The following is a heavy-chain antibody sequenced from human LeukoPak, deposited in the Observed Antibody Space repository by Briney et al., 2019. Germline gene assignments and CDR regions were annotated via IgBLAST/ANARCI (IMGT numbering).Heavy chain of an antibody. CDR3: ATGGAAGTRFDY. J-gene: IGHJ4*02. V-gene: IGHV1-8*03. CDR1: GYAFTSYD. CDR2: MNPNSGNT. D-gene: IGHD6-13*01. Sequence: ASVKVSCKASGYAFTSYDINWVRQATGQGLEWMGWMNPNSGNTGYAQKFQGRVTITRNTSISTAYMELSSLRSEDTAVYYCATGGAAGTRFDYWGQGTLVTVSS.